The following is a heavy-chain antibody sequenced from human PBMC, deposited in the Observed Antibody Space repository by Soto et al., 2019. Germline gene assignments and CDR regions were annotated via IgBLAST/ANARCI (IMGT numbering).Heavy chain of an antibody. CDR1: GYTFTSYG. D-gene: IGHD3-3*01. CDR3: ASRHAFWRGPQYGLAV. J-gene: IGHJ6*02. CDR2: ISAHNGNT. Sequence: QVQLVQSGAEVKKPGASVKVSCKASGYTFTSYGITWVRQAPGQGLEWMGWISAHNGNTNYAHKLQGRVTLTIDTSASTAYMEVSSLRADDTAVYYCASRHAFWRGPQYGLAVWGQGPTVTVSS. V-gene: IGHV1-18*01.